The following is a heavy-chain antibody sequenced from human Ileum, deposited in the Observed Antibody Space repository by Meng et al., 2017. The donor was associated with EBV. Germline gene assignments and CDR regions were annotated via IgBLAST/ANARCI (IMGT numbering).Heavy chain of an antibody. CDR3: ARELMYCSGGSCYPFDY. J-gene: IGHJ4*02. V-gene: IGHV4-39*07. CDR1: GGSISSSSYY. CDR2: IYYSGST. Sequence: QLQLQESGPGLLTPSAPLSLRCTVSGGSISSSSYYWGWIRQPPGKGLEWIGSIYYSGSTYYNPSLRSRVTISVDTSKNQFSLKLSSVTAADTAVYYCARELMYCSGGSCYPFDYWGQGTLVTVSS. D-gene: IGHD2-15*01.